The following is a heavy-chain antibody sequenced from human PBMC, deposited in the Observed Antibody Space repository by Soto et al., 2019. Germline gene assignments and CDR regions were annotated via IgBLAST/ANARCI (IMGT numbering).Heavy chain of an antibody. CDR1: GGSVSSGSYY. V-gene: IGHV4-61*01. CDR2: IYYSGST. CDR3: ARRIAAAGYNRNWFDP. Sequence: SETLSLTCTVSGGSVSSGSYYWSWIRQPPGKGLEWIGYIYYSGSTNYNPSLKSRVTISVDTSKNQFSLKLSSVTAADTAVYYCARRIAAAGYNRNWFDPWGQGTLVTVSP. J-gene: IGHJ5*02. D-gene: IGHD6-13*01.